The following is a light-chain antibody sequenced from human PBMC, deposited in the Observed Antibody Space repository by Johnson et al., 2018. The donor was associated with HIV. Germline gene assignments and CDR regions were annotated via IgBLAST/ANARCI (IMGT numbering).Light chain of an antibody. CDR2: DNN. J-gene: IGLJ1*01. CDR1: NSNIGNNY. V-gene: IGLV1-51*01. CDR3: GTWDSSLSAPDV. Sequence: QSVLTQPPSVSAAPGQKVTISCSGSNSNIGNNYVSWYQQLPGTAPKLLIYDNNKRPSGIPDRFSGSKSGTSATLGITGLQTGDEADYYCGTWDSSLSAPDVFGTWTKITVL.